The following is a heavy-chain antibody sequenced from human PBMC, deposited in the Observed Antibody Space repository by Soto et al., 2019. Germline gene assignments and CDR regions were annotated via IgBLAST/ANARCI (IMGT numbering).Heavy chain of an antibody. J-gene: IGHJ3*02. Sequence: GESLKISCKGSGYSFTSYWIGWVRQMPGKGLEWMGIIYPGDSDTRYSPSFQGQVTISADKSISTAYLQWSSLKASDTAMYYCEREIYCSGGSHICNAFDIWAQGTMVTVSS. CDR3: EREIYCSGGSHICNAFDI. D-gene: IGHD2-15*01. CDR2: IYPGDSDT. CDR1: GYSFTSYW. V-gene: IGHV5-51*01.